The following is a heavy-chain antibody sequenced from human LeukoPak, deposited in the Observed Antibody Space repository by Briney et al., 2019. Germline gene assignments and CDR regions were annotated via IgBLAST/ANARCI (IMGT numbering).Heavy chain of an antibody. D-gene: IGHD6-13*01. CDR1: GGSISSGSYY. Sequence: SETPSLTCTVSGGSISSGSYYWSWIRQPAGKGLEWIGRIYTSGSTNYNPSLKSRVTISVDTSKNQFSLKLSSVTAADTAVYYCARDRRSSSSWYYYYYYMDVWGKGTTVTISS. CDR3: ARDRRSSSSWYYYYYYMDV. V-gene: IGHV4-61*02. CDR2: IYTSGST. J-gene: IGHJ6*03.